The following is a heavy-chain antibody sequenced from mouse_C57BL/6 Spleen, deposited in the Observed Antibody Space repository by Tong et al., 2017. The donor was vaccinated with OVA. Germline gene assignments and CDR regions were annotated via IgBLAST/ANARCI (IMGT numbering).Heavy chain of an antibody. J-gene: IGHJ3*01. Sequence: VQLKESGPGLVAPSQSLSITCTVSGFSLTSYGVHWVRQPPGKGLEWLGVIWAGGSTNYNSALKSRLSISKDNSKSQVFLKMNSLQTDDTARYYCASMITKTTHYAMDYWGQGTLVTVSA. CDR1: GFSLTSYG. CDR2: IWAGGST. V-gene: IGHV2-9*02. CDR3: ASMITKTTHYAMDY. D-gene: IGHD2-4*01.